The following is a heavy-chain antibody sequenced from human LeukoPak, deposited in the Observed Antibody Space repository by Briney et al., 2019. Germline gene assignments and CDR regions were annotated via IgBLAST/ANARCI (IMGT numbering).Heavy chain of an antibody. CDR2: ISAYNGNT. V-gene: IGHV1-18*01. J-gene: IGHJ4*02. CDR1: GYTFTSYG. Sequence: ASVKVSCKASGYTFTSYGISWVRQAPGQGLEWMGWISAYNGNTNYAQKLKGRVTMTTDTSTSTAYMELRSLRSDDTAVYYCARYGREVVPAASYFDYWGQGTLVTVSS. D-gene: IGHD2-2*01. CDR3: ARYGREVVPAASYFDY.